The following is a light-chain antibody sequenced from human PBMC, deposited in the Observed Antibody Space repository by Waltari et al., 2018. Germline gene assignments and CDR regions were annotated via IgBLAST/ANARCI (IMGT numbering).Light chain of an antibody. CDR3: QSFDSNVRGGVV. CDR1: SSNIGAGHD. CDR2: GNN. V-gene: IGLV1-40*01. J-gene: IGLJ3*02. Sequence: QSILTQPTSLSGAPGQRVTISCTGSSSNIGAGHDVHWYQAFPGTAPKLLISGNNNRPSGVPDRFSGSKSGSSASLAINGLQAEDEADYYCQSFDSNVRGGVVFGGGTK.